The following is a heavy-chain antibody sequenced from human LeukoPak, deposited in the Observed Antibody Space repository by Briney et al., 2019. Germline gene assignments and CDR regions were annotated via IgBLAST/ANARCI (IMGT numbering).Heavy chain of an antibody. V-gene: IGHV1-18*01. J-gene: IGHJ3*02. Sequence: ASVKVSCKASGYTFTSYGISWVRQAPGQGLEWMGWISAYNGNTNYAQKLQGRVTMTTDTSTSTAYMELRSLRSDDTAVYYCAREVLGAAAGLDVFDIWGKGKMVTVFS. D-gene: IGHD6-13*01. CDR1: GYTFTSYG. CDR3: AREVLGAAAGLDVFDI. CDR2: ISAYNGNT.